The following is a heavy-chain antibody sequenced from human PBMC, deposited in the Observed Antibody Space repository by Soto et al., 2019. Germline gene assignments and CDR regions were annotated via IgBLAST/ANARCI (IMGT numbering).Heavy chain of an antibody. V-gene: IGHV1-69*13. CDR2: IIPIFGTA. Sequence: EASVKVSCKASGGTFSSYAISWVRQAPGQGLEWMGGIIPIFGTANYAQKFQGRVTITADESTSTAYMELSSLRSEDTAVYYCAIYPGGVSVPAAMLNTYYYGMDVWGQGTTVTVSS. CDR1: GGTFSSYA. D-gene: IGHD2-2*01. J-gene: IGHJ6*02. CDR3: AIYPGGVSVPAAMLNTYYYGMDV.